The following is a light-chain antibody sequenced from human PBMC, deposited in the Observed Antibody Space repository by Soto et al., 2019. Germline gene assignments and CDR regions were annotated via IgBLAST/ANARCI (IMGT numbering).Light chain of an antibody. CDR3: QQSYTTPRT. J-gene: IGKJ1*01. CDR2: AAS. CDR1: QSISTF. Sequence: DIQMTQSPSSLSASVGDRVSVNCRASQSISTFLNWYQQRPGEAPKLLIYAASSLQSGVPSRFSGSGSGADFTLTIGSLQPYDFATYYCQQSYTTPRTFGQGTKVEVK. V-gene: IGKV1-39*01.